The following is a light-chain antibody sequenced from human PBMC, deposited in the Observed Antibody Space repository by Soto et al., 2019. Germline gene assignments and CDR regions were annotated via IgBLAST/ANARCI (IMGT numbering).Light chain of an antibody. J-gene: IGKJ4*01. Sequence: EIVLTQSPGTLSLSPGERYTLSCMASQSVSSSYLAWYQQKPGQAPRLLIYGASSRATGITDRFSGSGSGTDFTLTISRLEPEDFAVYYCQPRSNWFLTFGGGTKVDIK. CDR2: GAS. CDR3: QPRSNWFLT. CDR1: QSVSSSY. V-gene: IGKV3D-20*02.